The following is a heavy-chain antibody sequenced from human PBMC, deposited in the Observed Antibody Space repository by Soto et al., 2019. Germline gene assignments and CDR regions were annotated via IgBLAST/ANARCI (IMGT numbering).Heavy chain of an antibody. CDR2: IKQDGSEK. Sequence: GGSLRLSCAASGFTFSSYWMSWVRQAPGKGLEWVANIKQDGSEKYYVDSVKGRFTISRDNAKNSLCLQMNSLRAEDTAVYYCARWVTMIVGDAFDIWGQGTMVTVSS. CDR1: GFTFSSYW. CDR3: ARWVTMIVGDAFDI. D-gene: IGHD3-22*01. V-gene: IGHV3-7*01. J-gene: IGHJ3*02.